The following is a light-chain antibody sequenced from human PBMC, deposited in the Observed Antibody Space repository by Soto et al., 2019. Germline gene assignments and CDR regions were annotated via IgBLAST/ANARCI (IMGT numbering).Light chain of an antibody. CDR1: SDDIGDYDY. J-gene: IGLJ1*01. Sequence: QSVLTQPASVSGSPGQSITISCISTSDDIGDYDYVSWYQQHPLKVPKVIIYDVSNRPSGISYRFSGTKSANTASLTVSGLQAEDEADYYCSSYTRSGTLIFGTGTKVTVL. CDR2: DVS. V-gene: IGLV2-14*03. CDR3: SSYTRSGTLI.